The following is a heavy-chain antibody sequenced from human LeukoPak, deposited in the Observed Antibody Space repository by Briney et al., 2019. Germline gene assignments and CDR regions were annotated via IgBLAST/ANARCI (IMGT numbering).Heavy chain of an antibody. V-gene: IGHV4-39*01. CDR3: ARRPAGSGWYSWDFDL. D-gene: IGHD6-19*01. J-gene: IGHJ2*01. CDR2: IYYSGST. Sequence: ASETLSLTCTVSGGSISSSSYYWGWLRQPPGKGLAWIGSIYYSGSTYYNPSLKSRVTISVDTSKNQFSLKLSSVTAADTAVYYCARRPAGSGWYSWDFDLWGRGTLVTVSS. CDR1: GGSISSSSYY.